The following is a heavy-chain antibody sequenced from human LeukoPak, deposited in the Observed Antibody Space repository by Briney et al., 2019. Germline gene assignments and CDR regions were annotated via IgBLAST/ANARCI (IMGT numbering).Heavy chain of an antibody. J-gene: IGHJ4*02. CDR1: GFTFSSYT. V-gene: IGHV3-21*01. D-gene: IGHD1-1*01. Sequence: PGGSLRLSCAASGFTFSSYTMHWIRQAPGKGLEWVSSISGSNSYIFYADSVKGRFSVSRDNDKDSLYLQMNSLRAEDTAVYYCARALTTLTYEGYWGQGTLVTVSS. CDR3: ARALTTLTYEGY. CDR2: ISGSNSYI.